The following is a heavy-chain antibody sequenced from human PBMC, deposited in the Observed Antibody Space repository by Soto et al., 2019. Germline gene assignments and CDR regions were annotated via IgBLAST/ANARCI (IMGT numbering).Heavy chain of an antibody. CDR1: GFSLRTSRVG. D-gene: IGHD6-6*01. J-gene: IGHJ1*01. Sequence: QITLKESGPTLVKPTQTLTLTCTFSGFSLRTSRVGVGWIRQPPGKALEWLALIYWDEDKRYSPSLKSRLTISKDTSKNQVVLTMTNMDPVDTATYFCVYRDSSFSAAFGRFQHWGQGTLVTVSS. CDR2: IYWDEDK. CDR3: VYRDSSFSAAFGRFQH. V-gene: IGHV2-5*02.